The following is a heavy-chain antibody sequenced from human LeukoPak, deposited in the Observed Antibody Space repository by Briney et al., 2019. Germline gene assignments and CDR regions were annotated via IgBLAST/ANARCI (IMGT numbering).Heavy chain of an antibody. V-gene: IGHV4-4*09. CDR1: GGSISSYY. Sequence: SETLSLTCTVSGGSISSYYWSWIRQPPGKGLEWIGYIYTSGSTNYNPSLKSRVTISVDTSKNQFSLKLSSVTAADTAVYYCARSVTDYGDYGSLLFDYWGQGTLVTVPS. CDR2: IYTSGST. CDR3: ARSVTDYGDYGSLLFDY. J-gene: IGHJ4*02. D-gene: IGHD4-17*01.